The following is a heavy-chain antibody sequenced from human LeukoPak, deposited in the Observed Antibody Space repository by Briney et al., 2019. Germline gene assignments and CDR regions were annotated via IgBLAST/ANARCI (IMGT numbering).Heavy chain of an antibody. V-gene: IGHV3-9*01. J-gene: IGHJ4*02. Sequence: GRSLRLSCAASGFTFDDYAMHWVRQAPGKGLEWVSGISWNSGSIGYADSVKGRFTISRDNAKNSLYLQMNSLRAEDTALYYCAKGLTSTGLFDYWGQGTLVTVSS. D-gene: IGHD3-9*01. CDR3: AKGLTSTGLFDY. CDR1: GFTFDDYA. CDR2: ISWNSGSI.